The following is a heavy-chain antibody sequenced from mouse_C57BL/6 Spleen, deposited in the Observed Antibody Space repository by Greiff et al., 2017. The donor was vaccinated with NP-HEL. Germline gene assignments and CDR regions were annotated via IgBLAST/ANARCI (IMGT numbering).Heavy chain of an antibody. CDR2: IHPNSGST. V-gene: IGHV1-64*01. CDR3: ARSDYYSNYLAWFAY. J-gene: IGHJ3*01. Sequence: QVQLQQPGAELVKPGASVKLSCKASGYTFTSYWMHWVKQRPGQGLEWIGMIHPNSGSTNYNEKFKSKATLTVDKSSSTAYMQLSSLTSEDSAVYYCARSDYYSNYLAWFAYWGQGTLVTVSA. D-gene: IGHD2-5*01. CDR1: GYTFTSYW.